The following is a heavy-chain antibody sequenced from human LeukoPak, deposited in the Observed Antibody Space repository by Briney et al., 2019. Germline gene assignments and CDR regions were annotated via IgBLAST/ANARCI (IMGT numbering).Heavy chain of an antibody. J-gene: IGHJ4*02. CDR1: GGSFSGYY. CDR3: ATVSGSYNPFDY. V-gene: IGHV4-34*01. Sequence: SETLSLTCAVYGGSFSGYYWSWIRQPPGKGLEWIGEINHSGSTNYNPSLKSRVTISVDTSKNQFSLKLSSLTAADTAVYYCATVSGSYNPFDYWGQGTLVTVSS. CDR2: INHSGST. D-gene: IGHD1-26*01.